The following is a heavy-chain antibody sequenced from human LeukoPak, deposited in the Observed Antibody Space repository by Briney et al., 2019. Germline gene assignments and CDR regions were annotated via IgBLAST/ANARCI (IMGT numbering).Heavy chain of an antibody. J-gene: IGHJ4*02. CDR2: IDPSDSYT. CDR3: ARRDYGVDFDY. D-gene: IGHD4-17*01. Sequence: GESLKISCKGSGYSFTNYWISWVRRLPGKGLEWMRMIDPSDSYTNYSPSFQGHVTISVDKSISTAYLQWSSLKASDTAMYYCARRDYGVDFDYWGQGTLVTVSS. V-gene: IGHV5-10-1*01. CDR1: GYSFTNYW.